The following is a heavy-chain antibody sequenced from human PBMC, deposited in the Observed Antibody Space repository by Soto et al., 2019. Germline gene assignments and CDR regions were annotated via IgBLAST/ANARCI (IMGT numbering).Heavy chain of an antibody. D-gene: IGHD1-1*01. CDR3: ARGRYGDY. CDR2: ISARNGNT. CDR1: GYTFTSYG. Sequence: QVHLVQSGAEVKKPGASVKVSCKASGYTFTSYGITWVRQAPGQGLEWMGWISARNGNTDYAQKRQGRASVTRDASTSTAYMELRSLRSDDTAVYYCARGRYGDYWGQGALVTVSS. J-gene: IGHJ4*02. V-gene: IGHV1-18*01.